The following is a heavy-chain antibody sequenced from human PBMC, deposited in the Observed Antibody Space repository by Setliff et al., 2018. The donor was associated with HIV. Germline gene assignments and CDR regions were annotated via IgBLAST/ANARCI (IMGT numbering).Heavy chain of an antibody. V-gene: IGHV2-5*01. CDR1: GGSISSSSYY. J-gene: IGHJ4*02. Sequence: TLSLTCTVSGGSISSSSYYWGWIRQPPGKGLEWIALIYWNDDKRYSPSLKSRLTITKDTSKNQVVLTMTNMDPVDTATYYCAHTTTNDFWSGYLGYWGQGTLVTVSS. CDR3: AHTTTNDFWSGYLGY. D-gene: IGHD3-3*01. CDR2: IYWNDDK.